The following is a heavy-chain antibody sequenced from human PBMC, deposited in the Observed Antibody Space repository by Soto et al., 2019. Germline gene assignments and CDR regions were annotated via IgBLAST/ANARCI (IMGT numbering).Heavy chain of an antibody. CDR3: ATLGGTGYCSSNSCPEVDY. D-gene: IGHD2-2*01. J-gene: IGHJ4*02. Sequence: QVQLVQSGAEVKKPGSSVKVSCKASVGTFSSYTISWLRQAPGQGLEWMGRIIPILGIANYAQKCQGRVTITADKYTSTAYMELSSLRSEDTAVYYWATLGGTGYCSSNSCPEVDYWGQGTLVTVSS. CDR2: IIPILGIA. CDR1: VGTFSSYT. V-gene: IGHV1-69*02.